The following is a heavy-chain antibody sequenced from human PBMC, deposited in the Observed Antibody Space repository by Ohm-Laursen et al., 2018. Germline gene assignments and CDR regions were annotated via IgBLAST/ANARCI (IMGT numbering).Heavy chain of an antibody. V-gene: IGHV1-8*02. D-gene: IGHD1-26*01. CDR2: INPNSGGT. J-gene: IGHJ4*02. Sequence: SVKVSCKASGGTFSSYAISWVRQAPGQGLEWMGWINPNSGGTNYAQKFQGRVTMTRNTSISTAYMELSSLRSEDTAVYYCARDPSGSYYLGDWGQGTLVTVSS. CDR1: GGTFSSYA. CDR3: ARDPSGSYYLGD.